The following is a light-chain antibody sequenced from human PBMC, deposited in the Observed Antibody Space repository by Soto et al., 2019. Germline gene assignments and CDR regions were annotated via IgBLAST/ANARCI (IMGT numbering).Light chain of an antibody. V-gene: IGKV1-5*03. J-gene: IGKJ4*01. CDR3: QQYTSYPLT. Sequence: DLQMTQSPSTLSASVGDRGTITCRASQSINNRLAWYQQKPGKAPNLLIYEASSLEGGVPSRFSGSGSGTEFTLTISSLQTEDFASFYCQQYTSYPLTFGGGTKVDI. CDR2: EAS. CDR1: QSINNR.